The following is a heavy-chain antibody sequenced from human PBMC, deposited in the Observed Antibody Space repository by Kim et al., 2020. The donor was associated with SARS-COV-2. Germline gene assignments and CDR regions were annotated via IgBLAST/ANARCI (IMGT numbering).Heavy chain of an antibody. V-gene: IGHV4-30-2*01. CDR2: IYHSGST. CDR3: ATTRGYCSSTSCPFDY. Sequence: SETLSLTCAVSGGSISSGGYSWSWIRQPPGKGLEWIGYIYHSGSTYYNPSLKSRVTISVDRSKNQFSLKLSSVTAADTAVYYYATTRGYCSSTSCPFDYWGQGTLVTVSS. D-gene: IGHD2-2*01. CDR1: GGSISSGGYS. J-gene: IGHJ4*02.